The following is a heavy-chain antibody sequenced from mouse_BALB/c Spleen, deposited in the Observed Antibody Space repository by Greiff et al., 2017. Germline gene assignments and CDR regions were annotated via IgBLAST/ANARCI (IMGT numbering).Heavy chain of an antibody. V-gene: IGHV1-54*01. Sequence: QVQLQQSGAELVRPGTSVKVSCKASGYAFTNYLIEWVKQRPGQGLEWIGVINPGSGGTNYNEKFKGKATLTADKSSSTAYMELSSLTNEDSAVYYCTRYYYGSSYDFDYWGQGTTLTVSS. CDR1: GYAFTNYL. CDR2: INPGSGGT. J-gene: IGHJ2*01. D-gene: IGHD1-1*01. CDR3: TRYYYGSSYDFDY.